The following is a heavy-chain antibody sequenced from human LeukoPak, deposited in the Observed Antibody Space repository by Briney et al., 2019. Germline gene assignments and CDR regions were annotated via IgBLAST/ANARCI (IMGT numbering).Heavy chain of an antibody. D-gene: IGHD3-10*01. CDR3: VTDQTGRHPYFFDY. Sequence: GGSLRLSCTASGVNFSTYWMTWVRQVPGKGLEWVAKIKEDGSEIYYVDAVKGRFSISRDNAKTSLYLQMHSLSVADTGLYYCVTDQTGRHPYFFDYWGQGTLVTVSS. CDR2: IKEDGSEI. J-gene: IGHJ4*02. V-gene: IGHV3-7*01. CDR1: GVNFSTYW.